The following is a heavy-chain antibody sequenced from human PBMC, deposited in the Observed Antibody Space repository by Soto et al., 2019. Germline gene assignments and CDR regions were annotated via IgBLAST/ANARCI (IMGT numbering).Heavy chain of an antibody. CDR2: ISGNGGST. CDR1: GFTFSTYD. Sequence: EVQLLESGGDLAQPGGSLRLSCAASGFTFSTYDMSWVRQAPGKGLEWVSAISGNGGSTYADSVKGRFTISRDNSKNTLYLQMNSLRADDTAVYYCAKVGPAPWSFDLWGRGTLVTVSS. CDR3: AKVGPAPWSFDL. J-gene: IGHJ2*01. V-gene: IGHV3-23*01.